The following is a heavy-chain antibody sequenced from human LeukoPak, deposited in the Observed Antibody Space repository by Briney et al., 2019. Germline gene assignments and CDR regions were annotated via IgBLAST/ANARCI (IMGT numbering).Heavy chain of an antibody. CDR2: IDWDDDT. CDR1: GFLLTTSGMC. CDR3: ARTGCSVYYGPGMDYYFDY. D-gene: IGHD3-10*01. J-gene: IGHJ4*02. Sequence: ESGPTLVNPTQTLTLTCTFSGFLLTTSGMCVSWIRQPPGKALEWLERIDWDDDTYYSTSLKTRLTISKDTSKNQVVLTMTNMDPVDTATYYCARTGCSVYYGPGMDYYFDYWGQGTLVTVSS. V-gene: IGHV2-70*11.